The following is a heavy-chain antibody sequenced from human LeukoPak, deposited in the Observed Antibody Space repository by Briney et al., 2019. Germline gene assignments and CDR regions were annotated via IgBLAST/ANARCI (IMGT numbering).Heavy chain of an antibody. CDR2: IYYSGST. CDR1: GGSISSYY. CDR3: ARGGAFDI. Sequence: PSETLSLTCTVSGGSISSYYWSWIRQPPGKGLEWIGYIYYSGSTNYNPSLKSRVIISVDTSKNQFSLKLSSVTAADTAVYYCARGGAFDIWGQGTMVTVSS. V-gene: IGHV4-59*01. J-gene: IGHJ3*02.